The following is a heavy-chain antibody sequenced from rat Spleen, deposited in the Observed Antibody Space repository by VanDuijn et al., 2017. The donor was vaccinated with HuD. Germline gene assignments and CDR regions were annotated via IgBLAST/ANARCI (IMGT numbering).Heavy chain of an antibody. Sequence: QVQLKESGPGLVQPSQTLSLICTVSGFSLTDYNIHWLRQPPGKALEWMGRIQNGGNTDYTSAHKSRLSISRDTTKSQVFLKMNSLQTGDSATYYCARDPLLGAPFDSWGQGVMVTVSS. CDR3: ARDPLLGAPFDS. CDR2: IQNGGNT. J-gene: IGHJ2*01. CDR1: GFSLTDYN. V-gene: IGHV2-19*01. D-gene: IGHD5-1*01.